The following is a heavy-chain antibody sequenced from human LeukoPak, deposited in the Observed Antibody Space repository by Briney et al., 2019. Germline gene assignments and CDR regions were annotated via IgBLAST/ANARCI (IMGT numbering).Heavy chain of an antibody. CDR3: AKDPGGIAAAGTDFDY. Sequence: GGSLRLSCAASGFTVSSNYMSWVRQAPGKGLEWVSSISSSSSYIYYADSVKGRFTISRDNAKNSLYLQMNSLRAEDTAVYYCAKDPGGIAAAGTDFDYWGQGTLVTVSS. D-gene: IGHD6-13*01. V-gene: IGHV3-21*01. CDR1: GFTVSSNY. CDR2: ISSSSSYI. J-gene: IGHJ4*02.